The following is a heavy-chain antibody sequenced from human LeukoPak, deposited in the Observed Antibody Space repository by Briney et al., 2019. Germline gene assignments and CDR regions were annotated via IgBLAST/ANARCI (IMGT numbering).Heavy chain of an antibody. D-gene: IGHD6-6*01. Sequence: PSETLSLTCAVYGGSFSGYYWSWIRKPPGKGLEWIGEINHSGSTNYNPSLKSRVTISVDTSKSQFSLKLSSVTAADTAVYYCARVEYSSSSWGQGTLVTVSS. CDR3: ARVEYSSSS. V-gene: IGHV4-34*01. CDR2: INHSGST. CDR1: GGSFSGYY. J-gene: IGHJ5*02.